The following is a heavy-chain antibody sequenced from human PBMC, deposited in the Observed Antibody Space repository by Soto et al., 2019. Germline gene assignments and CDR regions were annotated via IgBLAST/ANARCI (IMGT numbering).Heavy chain of an antibody. V-gene: IGHV4-59*08. CDR3: ARHMIVVVIRALDI. CDR2: IYYSGST. D-gene: IGHD3-22*01. CDR1: GGSISSYY. J-gene: IGHJ3*02. Sequence: SETLSLTCTVSGGSISSYYWSWIRQPPGKGLEWIGYIYYSGSTNYNPSLKSRVTISVDTSKNQFSLKLSSVTAADTAVYYCARHMIVVVIRALDIWGQGTMVT.